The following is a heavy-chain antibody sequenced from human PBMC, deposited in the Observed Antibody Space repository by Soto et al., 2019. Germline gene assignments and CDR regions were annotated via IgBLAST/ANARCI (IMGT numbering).Heavy chain of an antibody. V-gene: IGHV3-48*03. CDR1: GFTFSSFE. D-gene: IGHD6-6*01. J-gene: IGHJ4*02. Sequence: PGGSLRLSCAASGFTFSSFEMNWVRQAPGKGLEWVSKIGSSGSTIWYAGSVKGRFTISRDNAKNSLYLQMNSLRGEDTAVYYCARATYSSSYYFDSWGQGTLVTVSS. CDR3: ARATYSSSYYFDS. CDR2: IGSSGSTI.